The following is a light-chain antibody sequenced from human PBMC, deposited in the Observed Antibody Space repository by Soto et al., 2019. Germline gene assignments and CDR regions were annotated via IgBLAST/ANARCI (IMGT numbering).Light chain of an antibody. CDR1: QIISSY. J-gene: IGKJ5*01. CDR2: AAS. CDR3: QQSYSTHPIT. V-gene: IGKV1-39*01. Sequence: DIQMTQSPSSRSASVGDRVTITCRASQIISSYLNWYQQKPGKAPKLLIYAASSLQSGVPSRFSGSRSGPEFTLTISSLQPEDFATYYCQQSYSTHPITFGQGTRLEI.